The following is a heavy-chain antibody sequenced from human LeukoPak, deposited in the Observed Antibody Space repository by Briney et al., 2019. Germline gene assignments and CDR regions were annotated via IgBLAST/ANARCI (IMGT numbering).Heavy chain of an antibody. CDR1: GDSISSGDYY. CDR3: ARDHEVRGVPYY. CDR2: ISSSGST. Sequence: SETLSLTCTVSGDSISSGDYYWSWIRQPAGKGLEWIGRISSSGSTNYNPSLKSRVTISVDTSKNQFSLKLSSVTAADTAVYFCARDHEVRGVPYYWGQGTLVTVSS. V-gene: IGHV4-61*02. J-gene: IGHJ4*02. D-gene: IGHD3-10*01.